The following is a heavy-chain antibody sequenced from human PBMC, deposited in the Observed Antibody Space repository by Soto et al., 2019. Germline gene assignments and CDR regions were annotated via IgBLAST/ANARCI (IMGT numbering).Heavy chain of an antibody. V-gene: IGHV3-23*01. Sequence: EVQLLESGGGLVQPGGSLRLSCAASGFTFSSYAMSWVRQAPGKGLEWVSAISGSGGSTYYADSVKGRFTISRDNSKNTLYLQMNSLRAEDPAVYYCALVLVTHSYYFHYWGQGTLVTVSS. J-gene: IGHJ4*02. CDR2: ISGSGGST. CDR3: ALVLVTHSYYFHY. CDR1: GFTFSSYA. D-gene: IGHD5-18*01.